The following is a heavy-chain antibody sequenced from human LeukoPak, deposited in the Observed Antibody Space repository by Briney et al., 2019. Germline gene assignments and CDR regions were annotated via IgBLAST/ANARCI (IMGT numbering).Heavy chain of an antibody. V-gene: IGHV4-34*01. CDR1: GGSFSGYY. CDR2: INHSGST. D-gene: IGHD1-26*01. J-gene: IGHJ6*03. Sequence: SETLSLTCAVYGGSFSGYYWSWIRQPPGKGLEWIGEINHSGSTNYNPSLKSRVTISVDTSKNQFSLKLNSVTAADTAVYYCASLGAARPYYYYYYMDVWGKGTTVTVSS. CDR3: ASLGAARPYYYYYYMDV.